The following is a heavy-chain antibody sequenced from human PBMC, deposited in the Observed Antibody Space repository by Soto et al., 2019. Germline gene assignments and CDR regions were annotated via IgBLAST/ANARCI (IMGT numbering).Heavy chain of an antibody. CDR2: IIPILGIA. CDR3: ARDFYCSDGSCYDRPPRPADY. J-gene: IGHJ4*02. V-gene: IGHV1-69*02. D-gene: IGHD2-15*01. CDR1: GGTFSSYT. Sequence: QVQLVQSGAEVKKPGSSVKVSCKASGGTFSSYTISWVRQAPGQGLEWMGRIIPILGIANYAQKFQGRVTITADKSTSTAYMELSSLRSEDTAVYYCARDFYCSDGSCYDRPPRPADYWGQGTLVTVSS.